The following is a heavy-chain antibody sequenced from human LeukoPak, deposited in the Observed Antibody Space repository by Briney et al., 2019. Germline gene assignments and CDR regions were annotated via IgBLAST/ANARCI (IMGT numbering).Heavy chain of an antibody. J-gene: IGHJ6*04. CDR1: GFTFDDYG. Sequence: GGSLRLSCTASGFTFDDYGMNWVRQAPGKGLEWVSYISSSGSTIYYADSVKGRFTISRDNAKNSLYLQMNSLRAKDTAVYYCAELGITMIGGVWGKGTTVTISS. CDR2: ISSSGSTI. V-gene: IGHV3-48*03. D-gene: IGHD3-10*02. CDR3: AELGITMIGGV.